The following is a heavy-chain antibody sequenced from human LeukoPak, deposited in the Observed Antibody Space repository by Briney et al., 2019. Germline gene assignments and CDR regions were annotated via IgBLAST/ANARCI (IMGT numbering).Heavy chain of an antibody. CDR3: ARRETSGFHFDY. Sequence: SETLSLTCTVSGGSISSSSYYWGWIRQPPGKGLEWIGSIYYSGSTYYNPSLKSRVTISVDTSKNQFSLKLSSVIAADTAVYYCARRETSGFHFDYWGQGTLVTVSS. V-gene: IGHV4-39*01. CDR2: IYYSGST. J-gene: IGHJ4*02. CDR1: GGSISSSSYY. D-gene: IGHD3-22*01.